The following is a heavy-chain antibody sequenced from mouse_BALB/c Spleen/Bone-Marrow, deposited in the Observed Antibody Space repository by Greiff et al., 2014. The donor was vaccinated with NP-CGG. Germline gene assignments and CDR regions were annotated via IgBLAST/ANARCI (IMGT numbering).Heavy chain of an antibody. CDR2: INPSSGFT. Sequence: VMLVESGAELARPGASVKMSCKASGYTFTTYPMNWVKQRPGQGLEWIAYINPSSGFTNYNQKFKDKATLTADKSSSTAYMQLSSLTSEDSAVYYCTRRAAYYFDYWGQGTALTVSS. CDR1: GYTFTTYP. D-gene: IGHD3-3*01. J-gene: IGHJ2*01. CDR3: TRRAAYYFDY. V-gene: IGHV1-4*01.